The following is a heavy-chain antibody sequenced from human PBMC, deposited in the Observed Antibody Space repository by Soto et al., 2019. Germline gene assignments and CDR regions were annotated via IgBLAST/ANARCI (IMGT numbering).Heavy chain of an antibody. CDR3: ARVSSSTDIVVVVAADDAFDI. CDR1: GGTFSSYA. CDR2: IIPIFGTA. J-gene: IGHJ3*02. V-gene: IGHV1-69*01. D-gene: IGHD2-15*01. Sequence: QVQLVQSGAEVKKPGSSVKVSCKASGGTFSSYAISWVRQAPGQGLEWMGGIIPIFGTANYAQKFQGRVTITADESTSTAYMELSSLRSEDTAVYYCARVSSSTDIVVVVAADDAFDIWGQGTMVTVSS.